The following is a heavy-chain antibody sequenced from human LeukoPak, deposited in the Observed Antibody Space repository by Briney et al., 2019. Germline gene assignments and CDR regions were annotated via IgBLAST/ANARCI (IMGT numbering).Heavy chain of an antibody. D-gene: IGHD2-8*02. CDR2: IWYDGSNK. CDR1: GFTFSSYG. V-gene: IGHV3-33*01. CDR3: ARGLVARLYGMDV. Sequence: GGSLRLSCAASGFTFSSYGMHWVRQAPGKGLEWVAVIWYDGSNKYYADSVKGRFTISRDNSKNSLYLQMNSLRAEDTAVYYCARGLVARLYGMDVWGQESTVTVS. J-gene: IGHJ6*02.